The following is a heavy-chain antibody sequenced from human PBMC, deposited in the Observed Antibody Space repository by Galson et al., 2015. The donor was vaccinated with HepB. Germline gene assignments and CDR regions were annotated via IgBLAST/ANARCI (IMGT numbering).Heavy chain of an antibody. Sequence: SVKVSCKASGYTFSSYGVHWVRQAPGQRLEWMGWINAGNGNTTYSQKFQGRVTITRDTSESTAYMEMSSLMSEDMAVYYCASEVGYGSTWPPAYGRQGTRVTVP. CDR1: GYTFSSYG. CDR3: ASEVGYGSTWPPAY. J-gene: IGHJ4*02. CDR2: INAGNGNT. V-gene: IGHV1-3*01. D-gene: IGHD6-13*01.